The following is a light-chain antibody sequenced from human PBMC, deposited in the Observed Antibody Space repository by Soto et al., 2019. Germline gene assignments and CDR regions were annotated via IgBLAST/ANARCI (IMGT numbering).Light chain of an antibody. CDR2: AAS. J-gene: IGKJ1*01. V-gene: IGKV1-27*01. Sequence: DIPMTQSPSSLSASVGDRVTITCRASQGISHYLAWYQQKPGKVPKLLIYAASTLQSGVPSRFSGSGSGTEFTLTISSLQPEDVATYYCQKYNSAPPWTFGQGTKVEIK. CDR1: QGISHY. CDR3: QKYNSAPPWT.